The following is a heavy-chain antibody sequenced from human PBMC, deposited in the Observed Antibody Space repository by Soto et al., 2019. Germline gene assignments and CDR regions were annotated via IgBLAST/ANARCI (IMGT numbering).Heavy chain of an antibody. CDR2: MNPNSGNT. D-gene: IGHD3-10*01. CDR1: GYTFTSYD. V-gene: IGHV1-8*01. CDR3: ARASAGPYGSGSYNFDY. J-gene: IGHJ4*02. Sequence: ASVKVSCKASGYTFTSYDINWVRQATGQGLEWMGWMNPNSGNTGYAQMFQGRVTMTRNTSISTAYMELSSLRSEDTAVYYCARASAGPYGSGSYNFDYWGQGTLVTVSS.